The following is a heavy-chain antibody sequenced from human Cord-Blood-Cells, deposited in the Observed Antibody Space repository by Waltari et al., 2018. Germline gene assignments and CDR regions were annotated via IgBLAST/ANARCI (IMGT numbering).Heavy chain of an antibody. V-gene: IGHV1-2*06. Sequence: QVQLVQSGAEVQKPGASVKVSCTASGYTFTGYYMHWVRQAPRQGLEWMGRRNPNRGGTNYAQKFQVRVTMTRDTSISTAYMELSRLRSDDTAVYDCARGLAFMVHYYGMDVWGQEATVTVSS. D-gene: IGHD3-10*01. J-gene: IGHJ6*02. CDR3: ARGLAFMVHYYGMDV. CDR1: GYTFTGYY. CDR2: RNPNRGGT.